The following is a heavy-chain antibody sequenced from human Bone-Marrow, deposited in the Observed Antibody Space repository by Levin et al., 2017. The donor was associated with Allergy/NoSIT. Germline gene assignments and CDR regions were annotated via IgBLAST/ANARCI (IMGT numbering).Heavy chain of an antibody. Sequence: SETLSLTCAVYGGSFSGYSWTWIRQPPGKGLEWIGDINHFGTTDDNSSLKSRVTISVDTSKNQFSLRLSSVTAADTAVYYCARARLIIAAGVHSWYFDRWGRGTLVTVSS. CDR3: ARARLIIAAGVHSWYFDR. V-gene: IGHV4-34*01. D-gene: IGHD6-13*01. J-gene: IGHJ2*01. CDR2: INHFGTT. CDR1: GGSFSGYS.